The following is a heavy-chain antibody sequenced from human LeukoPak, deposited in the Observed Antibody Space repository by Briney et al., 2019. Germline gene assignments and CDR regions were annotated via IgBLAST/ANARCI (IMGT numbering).Heavy chain of an antibody. CDR3: ARVGGYCSSTSCYMKGMDV. CDR2: INHSGST. CDR1: GGSFGGYY. J-gene: IGHJ6*02. Sequence: PSETLSLTCAVYGGSFGGYYWSWIRQPPGKGLEWIGEINHSGSTNYNPSLKSRVTISVDTSKNQFSLKLSSVTAADTAVYYCARVGGYCSSTSCYMKGMDVWGQGTTVTVSS. D-gene: IGHD2-2*02. V-gene: IGHV4-34*01.